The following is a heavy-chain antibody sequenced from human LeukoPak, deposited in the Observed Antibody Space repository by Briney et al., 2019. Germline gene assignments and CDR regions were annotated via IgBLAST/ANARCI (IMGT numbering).Heavy chain of an antibody. CDR1: GYTFTSYG. CDR3: ARDTPLYYYDSSGYPQY. D-gene: IGHD3-22*01. Sequence: ASVKVSCKASGYTFTSYGISWVRQAPGQGLEWMGWISAYNGNTNYAQKFQGRVTMTRDTSISTAYMELSRLRSDDTAVYYCARDTPLYYYDSSGYPQYWGQGTLVTVSS. J-gene: IGHJ4*02. CDR2: ISAYNGNT. V-gene: IGHV1-18*01.